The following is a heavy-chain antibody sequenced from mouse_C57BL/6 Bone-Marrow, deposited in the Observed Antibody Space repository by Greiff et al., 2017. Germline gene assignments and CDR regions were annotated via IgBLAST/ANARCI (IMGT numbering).Heavy chain of an antibody. Sequence: EVQLQQSGPELVKPGASVKMSCKASGYSFTDYNMHWVKQSHGKSLEWIGDINPNYGSTSYNQKFKGKATLTVNKSSSTAYMELRSLTSEDSAVYYCERRDNYGSSDGYFDDWGKGTTVTVSS. J-gene: IGHJ1*03. CDR2: INPNYGST. V-gene: IGHV1-22*01. CDR1: GYSFTDYN. CDR3: ERRDNYGSSDGYFDD. D-gene: IGHD1-1*01.